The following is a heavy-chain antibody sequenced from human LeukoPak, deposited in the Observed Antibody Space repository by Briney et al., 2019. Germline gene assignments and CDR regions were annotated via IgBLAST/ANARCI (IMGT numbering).Heavy chain of an antibody. CDR3: TTGPDWGQFDS. J-gene: IGHJ4*02. CDR1: GFTFSNAW. D-gene: IGHD7-27*01. Sequence: KPGGSLRLSCAASGFTFSNAWMSWVRQAPGKGLEWVGRIKKKNDGGTTDYAAPVKGRFSISRDDSKNTLYLQMNSLKSEDTAVYYCTTGPDWGQFDSWGQGTPVIVSS. CDR2: IKKKNDGGTT. V-gene: IGHV3-15*01.